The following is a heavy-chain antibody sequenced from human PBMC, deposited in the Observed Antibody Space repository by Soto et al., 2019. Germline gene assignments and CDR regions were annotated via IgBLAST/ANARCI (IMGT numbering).Heavy chain of an antibody. Sequence: GDSLKLSCNGSGYRFTRYWIGWVRQMPGKGLEWMGIIYPGDSDTRYSPSFQGQVTISADKSISTAYLQWRSLKASDTAMYYCAGIKGDDDSLTGYVTFDDWGQGTRVTVTS. V-gene: IGHV5-51*01. D-gene: IGHD3-9*01. CDR3: AGIKGDDDSLTGYVTFDD. CDR1: GYRFTRYW. J-gene: IGHJ4*02. CDR2: IYPGDSDT.